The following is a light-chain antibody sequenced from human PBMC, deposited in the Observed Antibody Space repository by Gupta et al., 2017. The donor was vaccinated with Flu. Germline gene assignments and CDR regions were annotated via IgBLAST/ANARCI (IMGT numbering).Light chain of an antibody. V-gene: IGLV4-69*01. Sequence: QLVLTQSPSASASLGASVKLTCTLSSGHSNYAIAWHQQQPEKGPQFLMKVNSDGSHSRGDGIPDRFSGSSSGAERYLTISSLQSEDEADYYCQTWGTGPLVFGGGTKLTVL. CDR2: VNSDGSH. CDR3: QTWGTGPLV. J-gene: IGLJ3*02. CDR1: SGHSNYA.